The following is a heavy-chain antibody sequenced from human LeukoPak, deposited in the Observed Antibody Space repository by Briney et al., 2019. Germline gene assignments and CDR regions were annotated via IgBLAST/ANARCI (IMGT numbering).Heavy chain of an antibody. CDR2: IYYSAST. J-gene: IGHJ4*02. D-gene: IGHD3-16*02. CDR3: ARGRSYDYVWGSYRLVPYFDY. CDR1: GGSISSGDYY. Sequence: SETLSLTCTVSGGSISSGDYYWSRIRQPPGKGLEWIGYIYYSASTYYNPSLKSRVTISVDTSKNQFSLKLSSVTAADTAVYYCARGRSYDYVWGSYRLVPYFDYWGQGTLVTVSS. V-gene: IGHV4-30-4*01.